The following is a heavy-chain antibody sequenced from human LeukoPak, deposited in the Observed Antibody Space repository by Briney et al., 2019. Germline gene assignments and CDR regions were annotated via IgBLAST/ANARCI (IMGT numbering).Heavy chain of an antibody. V-gene: IGHV4-34*01. CDR2: INHSGST. J-gene: IGHJ4*02. CDR3: ARLVVLVDY. Sequence: SETLSLTCAVYGGSFSGYYWSWIRQPPGKGLEWIGEINHSGSTDYNPSLKSRVTISVDTSKNQFSLKLSSVTAADTAVYYCARLVVLVDYWGQGTLVTVSS. CDR1: GGSFSGYY. D-gene: IGHD2-15*01.